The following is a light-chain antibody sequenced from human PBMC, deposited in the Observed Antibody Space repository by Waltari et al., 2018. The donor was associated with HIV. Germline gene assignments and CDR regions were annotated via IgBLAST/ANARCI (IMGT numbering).Light chain of an antibody. Sequence: QSVLTQPPSASGTPGQRVTIHCSGSSTNIGRNYVYWYQQLPGTAPKLLIYTNNQRPSGVPDRFSGSKSGTSASLAISGLRSEDEADYYCAAWNDNLSGYVFGTGTKVTV. J-gene: IGLJ1*01. CDR2: TNN. CDR3: AAWNDNLSGYV. CDR1: STNIGRNY. V-gene: IGLV1-47*01.